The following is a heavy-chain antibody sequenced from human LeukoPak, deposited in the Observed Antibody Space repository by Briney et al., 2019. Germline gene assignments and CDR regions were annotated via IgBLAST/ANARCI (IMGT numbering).Heavy chain of an antibody. CDR2: IKSKTDGGTT. D-gene: IGHD6-13*01. CDR3: TTDGGSSWYGYYGMDV. Sequence: NSGGSLRLSCAASGFTFSNAWMSWVRQAPGKGLEWVGRIKSKTDGGTTDYAAPVKGRFTISRDDSKNTLYLQMNSLKTEDTAVYYCTTDGGSSWYGYYGMDVWGQGTTVTVSS. CDR1: GFTFSNAW. V-gene: IGHV3-15*01. J-gene: IGHJ6*02.